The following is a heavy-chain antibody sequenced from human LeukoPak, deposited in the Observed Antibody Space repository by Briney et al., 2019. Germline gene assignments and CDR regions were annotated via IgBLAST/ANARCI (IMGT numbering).Heavy chain of an antibody. Sequence: SQTLSLTCAISGDSVSSNSAAWNWIRQSPSRGLEWLGRAYYRSKWSNDYAVSVKSRIIINPDTSQNQFSLQLNSLTPEDTAVYFCARAPIGGWYFDLWGRGTLVTVSS. D-gene: IGHD2-15*01. V-gene: IGHV6-1*01. CDR2: AYYRSKWSN. CDR3: ARAPIGGWYFDL. CDR1: GDSVSSNSAA. J-gene: IGHJ2*01.